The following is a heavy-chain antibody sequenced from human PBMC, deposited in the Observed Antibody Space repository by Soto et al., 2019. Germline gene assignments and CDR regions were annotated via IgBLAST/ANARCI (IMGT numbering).Heavy chain of an antibody. J-gene: IGHJ4*02. CDR3: AKVGYGASLDD. V-gene: IGHV3-23*01. CDR1: GLTFSSYA. D-gene: IGHD4-17*01. Sequence: LRLSCVASGLTFSSYAMSWVRQVPGKGLEWVSLIGGSGTNTYYADSVKGRFTISRDNSKNTLYLQMNSLRAEDTAVYYCAKVGYGASLDDWGQGTPVPVSS. CDR2: IGGSGTNT.